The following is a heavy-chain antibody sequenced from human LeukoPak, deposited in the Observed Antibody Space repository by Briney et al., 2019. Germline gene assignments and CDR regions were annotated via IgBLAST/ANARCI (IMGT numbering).Heavy chain of an antibody. CDR1: QFTFNGSW. CDR3: AIWTSGNY. CDR2: MDPTGSQK. V-gene: IGHV3-7*01. D-gene: IGHD1-1*01. J-gene: IGHJ4*02. Sequence: GGSLGLSCADSQFTFNGSWMNWVRQAPGKGLEWVANMDPTGSQKRYVDSVRGRFTISKDNPGASLYLDMHSLRAEDTAIYCCAIWTSGNYWGQGTLVTVSS.